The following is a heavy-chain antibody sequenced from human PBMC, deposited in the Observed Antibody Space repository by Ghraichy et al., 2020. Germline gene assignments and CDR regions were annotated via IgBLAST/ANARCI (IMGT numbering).Heavy chain of an antibody. CDR3: ARGGPTYYYGSGSYLRWFDP. V-gene: IGHV4-34*01. J-gene: IGHJ5*02. Sequence: SETLSLTCAVYGGSFSGYYWSWIRQPPGKGLEWIGEINHSGSTNYNPSLKSRVTISVDTSKNQFSLKLSSVTAADTAVYYCARGGPTYYYGSGSYLRWFDPWGQGTLVTVSS. CDR1: GGSFSGYY. CDR2: INHSGST. D-gene: IGHD3-10*01.